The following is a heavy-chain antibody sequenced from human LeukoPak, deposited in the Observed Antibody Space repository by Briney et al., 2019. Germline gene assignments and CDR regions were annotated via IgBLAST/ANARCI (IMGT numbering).Heavy chain of an antibody. V-gene: IGHV1-18*01. D-gene: IGHD6-13*01. Sequence: ASVKVSCKASGYTFTSYGISWVRQAPGQGLEWMGWISVYNGNTNYAQKLQGRVTMTTDTSTSTAYMELSSLRSEDTAVYYCARELGSSWYGGGFDYWGQGTLVTVSS. CDR3: ARELGSSWYGGGFDY. CDR1: GYTFTSYG. J-gene: IGHJ4*02. CDR2: ISVYNGNT.